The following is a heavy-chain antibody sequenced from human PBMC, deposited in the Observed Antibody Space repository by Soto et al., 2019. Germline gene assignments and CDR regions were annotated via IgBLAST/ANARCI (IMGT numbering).Heavy chain of an antibody. D-gene: IGHD6-13*01. CDR1: GVSISSGGYY. CDR2: IYYSGST. Sequence: PSETLSLTCTVSGVSISSGGYYWSWIRQHPGKGLEWIGYIYYSGSTYYNPSLKSRVTISVDTSKNQFSLKLSSVTAADTAVYYCARDSHSSSLGDNWFDPWGQGTLVTVSS. V-gene: IGHV4-31*03. J-gene: IGHJ5*02. CDR3: ARDSHSSSLGDNWFDP.